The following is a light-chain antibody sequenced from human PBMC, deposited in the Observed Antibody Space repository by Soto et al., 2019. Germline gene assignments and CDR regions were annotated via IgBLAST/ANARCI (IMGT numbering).Light chain of an antibody. CDR1: ESVSSSY. Sequence: EIVLTQSPGTLSLSPGERATLSCRATESVSSSYLAWYQQKPGQAPRVLIYGASIRATGIPDRFRGSGSETDFTLTISRLEPEDFAVYYCQQYGTSPRTFGQGTKVDIK. CDR3: QQYGTSPRT. J-gene: IGKJ1*01. V-gene: IGKV3-20*01. CDR2: GAS.